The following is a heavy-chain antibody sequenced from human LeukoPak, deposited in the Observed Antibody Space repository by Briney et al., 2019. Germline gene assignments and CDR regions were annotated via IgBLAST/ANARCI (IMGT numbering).Heavy chain of an antibody. CDR3: ARDPDGYYGSGSYYEHDY. CDR2: INPNSGGT. CDR1: GYTFTGYY. Sequence: ASVKVSCKASGYTFTGYYMHWVRQAPGQGLEWMGWINPNSGGTNYAQKFQGRVTMTRDTSISTAYMELSRLRSDDTAVYYCARDPDGYYGSGSYYEHDYWGQGTLLTVSS. V-gene: IGHV1-2*02. D-gene: IGHD3-10*01. J-gene: IGHJ4*02.